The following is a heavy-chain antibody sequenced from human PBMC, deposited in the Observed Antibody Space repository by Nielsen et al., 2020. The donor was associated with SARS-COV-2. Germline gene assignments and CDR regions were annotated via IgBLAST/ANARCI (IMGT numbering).Heavy chain of an antibody. Sequence: ASVKVSCKASGYTFTSYAMHWVRQAPGQRLEWMGWINAGNGNTKYSQKFQGRVTITRDTSASTAYMELSSLRSEDTAVYYCARAPTGDFWSGYYLYYFDYWGQGTLVPVSS. CDR2: INAGNGNT. D-gene: IGHD3-3*01. V-gene: IGHV1-3*01. CDR1: GYTFTSYA. J-gene: IGHJ4*02. CDR3: ARAPTGDFWSGYYLYYFDY.